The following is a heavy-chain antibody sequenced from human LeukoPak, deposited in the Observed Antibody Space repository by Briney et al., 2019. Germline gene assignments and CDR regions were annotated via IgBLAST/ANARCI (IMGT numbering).Heavy chain of an antibody. CDR2: ITPMFGIA. J-gene: IGHJ4*02. V-gene: IGHV1-69*13. CDR3: ARGWLADSTVVTPYNY. Sequence: SVKVSCKASGGTFSSHEISWVRQAPGQGLEWMGGITPMFGIAKYAQKFQGRVTISAVESMSTVHMELSSLRSEDTAKYYCARGWLADSTVVTPYNYWGQGTVVTVSS. CDR1: GGTFSSHE. D-gene: IGHD4-23*01.